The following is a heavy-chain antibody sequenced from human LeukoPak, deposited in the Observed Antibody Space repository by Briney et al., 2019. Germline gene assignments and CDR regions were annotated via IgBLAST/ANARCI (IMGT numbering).Heavy chain of an antibody. Sequence: ASVKVSCKASGGTFSSYAISWVRQAPGQGLEWMGWISPYNDNTKYAQKFQGRVTMTTDTSTSTAYMELRSLRSDDTAVYYCARVGGYYPSHWYFDLWGRGTLVTVSS. V-gene: IGHV1-18*01. CDR2: ISPYNDNT. D-gene: IGHD3-22*01. J-gene: IGHJ2*01. CDR1: GGTFSSYA. CDR3: ARVGGYYPSHWYFDL.